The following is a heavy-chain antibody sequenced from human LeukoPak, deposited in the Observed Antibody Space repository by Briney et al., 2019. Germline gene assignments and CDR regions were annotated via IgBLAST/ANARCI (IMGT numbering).Heavy chain of an antibody. Sequence: SETLSLTCTVSGGSLSPYFWSWIRQPPGKGLEWIGYIYYTGNTNYNPSLTSRVTISVDTSKNQFSLQLTSVTAADTALYYCARDDYRGVTNFDPWGQGTLVTVSS. D-gene: IGHD3-10*01. CDR3: ARDDYRGVTNFDP. CDR2: IYYTGNT. J-gene: IGHJ5*02. CDR1: GGSLSPYF. V-gene: IGHV4-59*01.